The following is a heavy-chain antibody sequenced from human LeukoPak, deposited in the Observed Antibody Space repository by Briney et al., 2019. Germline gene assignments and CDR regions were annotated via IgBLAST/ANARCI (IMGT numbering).Heavy chain of an antibody. CDR3: ARVRNWGFVYDGFDI. CDR2: INPNSGGT. V-gene: IGHV1-2*02. Sequence: ASVKVSCRASGYTFTGYYMHWVRQAPGPGLEWMGWINPNSGGTNYAQNFQDRVTMTRDTSISTAYMELSRLTSDDTAVYYCARVRNWGFVYDGFDIWGQGTMVTVSS. CDR1: GYTFTGYY. D-gene: IGHD1-14*01. J-gene: IGHJ3*02.